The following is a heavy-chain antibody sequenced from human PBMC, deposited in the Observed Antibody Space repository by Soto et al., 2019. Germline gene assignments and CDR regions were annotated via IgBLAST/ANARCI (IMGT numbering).Heavy chain of an antibody. CDR3: ARVSVVTRLPQLYFDY. J-gene: IGHJ4*02. V-gene: IGHV1-69*01. CDR2: IIPIFGTA. D-gene: IGHD3-22*01. Sequence: QVQLVQSGAEVKKPGSSVKVSCKASGGTFSSYAISWVRQAPGQGVEWMGGIIPIFGTANYAQKFQGRVTITADESTSTAYMELSSLRSEDTAVYYCARVSVVTRLPQLYFDYWGQGTPVTVSS. CDR1: GGTFSSYA.